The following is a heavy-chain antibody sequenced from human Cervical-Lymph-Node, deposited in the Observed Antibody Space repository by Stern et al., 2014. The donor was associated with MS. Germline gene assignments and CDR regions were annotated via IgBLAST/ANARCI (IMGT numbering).Heavy chain of an antibody. D-gene: IGHD6-19*01. Sequence: EVHLLASGGTLVQPGGSLRLSCAASGFTFSSYAMSLVRQAPGKGLEWFSVISGSDGSTFYADSVKGRFTISRDNSKNTLFLQMNSLRAEDTAVYYCAKVYGSGPFDYWGQGTLVTVSS. CDR1: GFTFSSYA. CDR3: AKVYGSGPFDY. V-gene: IGHV3-23*01. CDR2: ISGSDGST. J-gene: IGHJ4*02.